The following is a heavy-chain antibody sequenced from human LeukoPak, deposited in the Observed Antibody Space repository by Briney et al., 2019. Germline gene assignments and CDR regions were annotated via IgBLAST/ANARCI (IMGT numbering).Heavy chain of an antibody. CDR3: ARGSMTADY. V-gene: IGHV3-21*01. CDR1: GFTFRTYT. D-gene: IGHD2/OR15-2a*01. J-gene: IGHJ4*02. CDR2: ISSSSTYI. Sequence: KAGGSLRLSCAASGFTFRTYTTNWVRQAPGKGLEWVSSISSSSTYIYYADSMKGRFTISRDNAKSSLYLQMNSLRAEDTAVYYCARGSMTADYWGQGTLVTVSS.